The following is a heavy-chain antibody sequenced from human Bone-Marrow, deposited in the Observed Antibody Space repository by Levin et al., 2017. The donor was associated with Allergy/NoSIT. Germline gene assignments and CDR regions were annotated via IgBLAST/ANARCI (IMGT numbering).Heavy chain of an antibody. CDR1: RASITSSSYY. CDR3: SRLGTTYY. Sequence: SETLSLTCTVSRASITSSSYYWGWIRQPPGKGLEWIGSIYHSGSTYYNPSLKSRVTISIDTSKSQFSLNLSSVTAADTAVYYCSRLGTTYYWGQGTLVTVSS. J-gene: IGHJ4*02. D-gene: IGHD1-7*01. V-gene: IGHV4-39*01. CDR2: IYHSGST.